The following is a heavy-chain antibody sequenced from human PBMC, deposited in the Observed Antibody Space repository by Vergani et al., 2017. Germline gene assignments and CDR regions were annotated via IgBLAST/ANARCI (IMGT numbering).Heavy chain of an antibody. V-gene: IGHV3-11*05. CDR2: ISSSSSYT. CDR3: TTSDIGVVPAATPPDY. Sequence: VQLVESGGGLVQPGGSLRLSCAASGFTFSDYYMSWIRQAPGKGLEWVSYISSSSSYTNYADSVKGRFTISRDNAKNSLYLQMNSLKTEDTAVYYCTTSDIGVVPAATPPDYWGQGTLVTVSS. D-gene: IGHD2-2*01. J-gene: IGHJ4*02. CDR1: GFTFSDYY.